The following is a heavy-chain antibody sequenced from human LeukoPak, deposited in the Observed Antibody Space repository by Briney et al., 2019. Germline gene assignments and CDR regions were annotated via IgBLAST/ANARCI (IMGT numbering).Heavy chain of an antibody. CDR2: IDNSGST. J-gene: IGHJ4*02. CDR3: ASGAGWLIDY. Sequence: SETLSLTCTVSGGHIDSFFWNWIRQPPGKGLEWIGYIDNSGSTKYSPSLKSRITMSRDTSKKQFSLKLTSVTAADTAMYYCASGAGWLIDYWGQGTLASVSS. V-gene: IGHV4-4*08. CDR1: GGHIDSFF. D-gene: IGHD6-19*01.